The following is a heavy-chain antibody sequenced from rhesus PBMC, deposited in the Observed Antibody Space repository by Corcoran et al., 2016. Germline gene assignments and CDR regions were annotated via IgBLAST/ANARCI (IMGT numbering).Heavy chain of an antibody. D-gene: IGHD6-25*01. CDR3: ARDRAAAGNGNFDY. V-gene: IGHV4S14*01. Sequence: QVQLQESGPGLVKPSETLSLTCAVSGYYISSGYAWNWIRQHPRKGLGVVGGVYGSGGSNYLNPSLKSGVTLSLDTSKNQFSLKLSSVTAADTAVYYCARDRAAAGNGNFDYWGQGVLVTVSS. J-gene: IGHJ4*01. CDR2: VYGSGGSN. CDR1: GYYISSGYA.